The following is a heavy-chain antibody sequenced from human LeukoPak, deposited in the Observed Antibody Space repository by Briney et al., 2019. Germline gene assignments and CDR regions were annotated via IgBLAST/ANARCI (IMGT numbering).Heavy chain of an antibody. CDR1: GGTFSSYA. CDR3: ARKGALWFGELFHYMDV. CDR2: ISPIFGTA. J-gene: IGHJ6*03. D-gene: IGHD3-10*01. V-gene: IGHV1-69*01. Sequence: SVKVPYKASGGTFSSYAIIWVRQAPGQGLEGMGGISPIFGTANYAQKLQRRVTITADVSTSTAYMELSSLRSEDTAVYYCARKGALWFGELFHYMDVWGKGTTVTVSS.